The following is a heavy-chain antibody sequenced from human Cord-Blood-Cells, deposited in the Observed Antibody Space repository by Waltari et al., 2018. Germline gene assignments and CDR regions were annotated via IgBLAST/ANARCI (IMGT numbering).Heavy chain of an antibody. CDR1: GLNFSRYW. CDR2: IKQDGSEK. V-gene: IGHV3-7*01. J-gene: IGHJ4*02. D-gene: IGHD6-6*01. CDR3: ARGRSSFFDY. Sequence: EVQLVESGGGLAQPGGSLRLSCAASGLNFSRYWLSWVRQAPGKGLEGVANIKQDGSEKDYVDSVKGRFTISRDNAKNSLYLQMNSLRAEDTAVYYCARGRSSFFDYWGQGTLVTVSS.